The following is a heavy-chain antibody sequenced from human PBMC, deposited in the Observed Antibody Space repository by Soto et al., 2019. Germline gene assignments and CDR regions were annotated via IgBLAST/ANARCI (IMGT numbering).Heavy chain of an antibody. CDR3: ARKDKSGYFNWFDP. D-gene: IGHD3-22*01. CDR1: GHRFTSDW. Sequence: GESLKISCRTSGHRFTSDWIAWVRQMPGKGLEWMGIIFPSDSDTRYSPSFQGQVTISADRSTSTVFLQWASLKASDTAVYFCARKDKSGYFNWFDPWGQGTLVTVSS. CDR2: IFPSDSDT. J-gene: IGHJ5*02. V-gene: IGHV5-51*01.